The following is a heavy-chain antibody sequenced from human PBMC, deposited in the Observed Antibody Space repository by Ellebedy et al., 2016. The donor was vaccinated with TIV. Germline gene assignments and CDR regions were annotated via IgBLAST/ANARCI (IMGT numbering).Heavy chain of an antibody. D-gene: IGHD3/OR15-3a*01. J-gene: IGHJ6*02. CDR1: GGTFSSYA. Sequence: ASVKVSCXASGGTFSSYAISWVRQAPGQGLEWMGWISAYNGNTNYAQKLQGRVTMTTDTSTSTAYMELRRLTSDDTAVYYCAQLRDVWTAAVWGQGTTVTVSS. CDR2: ISAYNGNT. V-gene: IGHV1-18*01. CDR3: AQLRDVWTAAV.